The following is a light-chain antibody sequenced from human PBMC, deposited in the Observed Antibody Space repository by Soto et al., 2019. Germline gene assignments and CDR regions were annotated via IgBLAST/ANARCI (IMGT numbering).Light chain of an antibody. CDR3: SSYATSSTLV. CDR1: GSDVGRYNY. J-gene: IGLJ1*01. CDR2: EVS. V-gene: IGLV2-14*01. Sequence: QSALAQPASVSGSPGQSIPISCTGTGSDVGRYNYVAWYQQHPGKAPKVLIFEVSNRPSGVSSRFSGSKSGNTASLNISGLQAEDEADYYCSSYATSSTLVFGTGTKVTVL.